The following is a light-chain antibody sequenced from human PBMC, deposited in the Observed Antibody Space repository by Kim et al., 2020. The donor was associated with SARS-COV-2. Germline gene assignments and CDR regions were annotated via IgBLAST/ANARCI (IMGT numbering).Light chain of an antibody. CDR3: CSYAGSYTNYV. V-gene: IGLV2-11*01. J-gene: IGLJ1*01. Sequence: VTISCTGTSSDVGGYNYVSWYQQHPGKAPKLMIYDVSKRPSGVPDRFSGSKSGNTASLTISGLQAEDEADYYCCSYAGSYTNYVFGTGTKVTVL. CDR1: SSDVGGYNY. CDR2: DVS.